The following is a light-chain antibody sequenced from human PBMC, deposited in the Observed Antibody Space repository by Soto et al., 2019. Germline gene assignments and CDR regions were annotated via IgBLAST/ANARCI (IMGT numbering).Light chain of an antibody. Sequence: EIVLTQSPATLSLSPGERATLSCRASQSVSSYLAWYQQKPGQAPRLLIYDASNRATGIPARFSGSGSGTDFTLTISSLEPEDVAGYYCQQRSNWPPGVTFGPGTKVDIK. V-gene: IGKV3-11*01. CDR1: QSVSSY. J-gene: IGKJ3*01. CDR2: DAS. CDR3: QQRSNWPPGVT.